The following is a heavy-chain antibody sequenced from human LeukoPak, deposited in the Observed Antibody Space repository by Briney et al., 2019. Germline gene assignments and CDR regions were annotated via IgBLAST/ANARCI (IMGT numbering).Heavy chain of an antibody. CDR2: SYFSGGH. D-gene: IGHD1-26*01. Sequence: TSATLSLTCTVSGGSINNYYWSWVRQPPGKGLEWIGLSYFSGGHIYHPSLEGRVTISVETSKNQFSLRLTSCDAAERRVFYRVRHEAAGGGVWVNWGQGTLVTVSS. J-gene: IGHJ4*02. CDR3: VRHEAAGGGVWVN. V-gene: IGHV4-59*08. CDR1: GGSINNYY.